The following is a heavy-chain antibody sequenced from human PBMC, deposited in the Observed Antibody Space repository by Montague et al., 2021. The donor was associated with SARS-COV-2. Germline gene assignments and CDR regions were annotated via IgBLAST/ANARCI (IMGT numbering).Heavy chain of an antibody. V-gene: IGHV4-39*01. D-gene: IGHD3-10*01. CDR1: GGSISSTSYY. CDR3: ARHITGSGNAFDI. J-gene: IGHJ3*02. CDR2: IPYSGST. Sequence: SETLSLTCTVSGGSISSTSYYWGWIRQPPGKGLEWIGSIPYSGSTYYKSSLKSRVTISVDTSKNQFSLRLSSVTAADTAVYYCARHITGSGNAFDIWGQGTMVTVSS.